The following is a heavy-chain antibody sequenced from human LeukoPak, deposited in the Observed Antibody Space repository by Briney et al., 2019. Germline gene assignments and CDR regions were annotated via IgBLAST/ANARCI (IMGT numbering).Heavy chain of an antibody. CDR1: GYTFTSYG. Sequence: ASVKVSCKASGYTFTSYGISWVRQAPGQGLEWMGWISAYNGNTNYAQKLQGRVTMTTDTSTSTAYMELRSLRSDDTAVYYCVRAQGPGHIVVVPAAMGPSRFSTHPDYWGQGTLVTVSS. CDR2: ISAYNGNT. D-gene: IGHD2-2*01. J-gene: IGHJ4*02. CDR3: VRAQGPGHIVVVPAAMGPSRFSTHPDY. V-gene: IGHV1-18*01.